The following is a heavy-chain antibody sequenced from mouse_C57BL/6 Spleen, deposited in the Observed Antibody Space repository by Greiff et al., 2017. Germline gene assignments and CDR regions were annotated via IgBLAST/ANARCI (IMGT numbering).Heavy chain of an antibody. CDR1: GFTFSSYT. J-gene: IGHJ4*01. V-gene: IGHV5-9*01. D-gene: IGHD1-1*01. CDR3: ARGGYYYGSSFYAMDY. Sequence: EVQGVESGGGLVKPGGSLKLSCAASGFTFSSYTMSWVRQTPEKRLEWVATISGGGGNTYYPDSVKGRFTISRDNAKNTLYLQMSSLRSEDTALYYCARGGYYYGSSFYAMDYWGQGTSVTVSS. CDR2: ISGGGGNT.